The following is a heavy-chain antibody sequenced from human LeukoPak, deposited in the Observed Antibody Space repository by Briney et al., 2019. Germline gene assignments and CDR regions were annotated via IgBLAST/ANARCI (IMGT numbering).Heavy chain of an antibody. V-gene: IGHV1-18*01. CDR2: ISAYNGNT. CDR1: GYTFTSYG. Sequence: ASVKVSCKASGYTFTSYGISWVRQAPGQGLEWMGWISAYNGNTNYAQKFQGRVTMTTDTSTSTAYMELRSLRSDDTAVYYCARALEDLYDFWSGSKNYYGMDVWGQGTTVTVSS. D-gene: IGHD3-3*01. CDR3: ARALEDLYDFWSGSKNYYGMDV. J-gene: IGHJ6*02.